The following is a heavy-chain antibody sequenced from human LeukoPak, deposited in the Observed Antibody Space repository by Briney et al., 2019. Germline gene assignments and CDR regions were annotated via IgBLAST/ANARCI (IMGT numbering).Heavy chain of an antibody. CDR2: TYYRSKWSN. D-gene: IGHD2-15*01. J-gene: IGHJ5*02. Sequence: SQTLSLTCAISGDSVSSNSVAWNWIRQSPSRGLEWLGRTYYRSKWSNDYAVSVKSRITINRDTSKNQFSLQLNSVTPEDTAVYSCARGGGYYHTWFDPWGKGTLVTVSS. V-gene: IGHV6-1*01. CDR3: ARGGGYYHTWFDP. CDR1: GDSVSSNSVA.